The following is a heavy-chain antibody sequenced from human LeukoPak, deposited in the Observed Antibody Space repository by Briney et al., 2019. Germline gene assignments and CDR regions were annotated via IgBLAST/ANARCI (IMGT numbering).Heavy chain of an antibody. CDR3: ARTLKYSSSWYRGNYFDY. J-gene: IGHJ4*02. CDR2: IYYSGST. CDR1: GGSISSYY. V-gene: IGHV4-59*01. D-gene: IGHD6-13*01. Sequence: SETLSLTCTVSGGSISSYYWSWIRQPPGKGLEWIGYIYYSGSTNYNPSLKSRVTISVDTSKNQFSLKLSSVTAADTAVYYCARTLKYSSSWYRGNYFDYWGQGTLVTASS.